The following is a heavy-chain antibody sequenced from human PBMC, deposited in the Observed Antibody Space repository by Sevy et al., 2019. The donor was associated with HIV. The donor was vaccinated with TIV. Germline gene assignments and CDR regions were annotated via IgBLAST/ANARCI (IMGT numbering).Heavy chain of an antibody. J-gene: IGHJ6*02. V-gene: IGHV3-21*01. D-gene: IGHD2-2*01. Sequence: GGSLRLSCAASGFTFSSYSMNWVRQAPGKGLEWVSSISSSSSYIYYADSVKGRFTISRDNAKNSLYLQMNSLRAEETAVYYCAGGPRDIVVVPAAPGDPGRGGMDVWGQGTTVTVSS. CDR3: AGGPRDIVVVPAAPGDPGRGGMDV. CDR2: ISSSSSYI. CDR1: GFTFSSYS.